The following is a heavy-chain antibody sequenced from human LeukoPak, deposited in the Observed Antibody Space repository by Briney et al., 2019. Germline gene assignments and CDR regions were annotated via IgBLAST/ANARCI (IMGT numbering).Heavy chain of an antibody. D-gene: IGHD3-3*01. CDR1: GFTFSSYA. J-gene: IGHJ4*02. V-gene: IGHV3-21*01. CDR2: IDSSSSYI. CDR3: VRGPHGGFVIIPTEF. Sequence: GGSLRLSCAASGFTFSSYAMNWVRQAPGKGLEWVLSIDSSSSYIYYADSVKGRFTISRANAKNSLFLQMNSLRAEDTAVYYCVRGPHGGFVIIPTEFWGQGTLVTVSS.